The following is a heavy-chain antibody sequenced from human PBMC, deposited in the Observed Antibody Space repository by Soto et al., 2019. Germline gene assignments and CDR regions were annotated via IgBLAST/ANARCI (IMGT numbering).Heavy chain of an antibody. CDR3: ARTASFGSLNWFDP. D-gene: IGHD5-18*01. CDR1: GYIFTNND. V-gene: IGHV1-8*01. J-gene: IGHJ5*02. Sequence: ASVKVSCKASGYIFTNNDVSWVRQATGQGLEWMGWMNPGSGDTGYAQKFQGRVTMTRNISIATAYMELSSLRADDTAIYYCARTASFGSLNWFDPWGQETLVTVSS. CDR2: MNPGSGDT.